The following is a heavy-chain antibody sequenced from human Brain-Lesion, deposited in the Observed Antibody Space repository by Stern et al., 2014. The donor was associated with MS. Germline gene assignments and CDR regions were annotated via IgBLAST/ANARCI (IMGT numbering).Heavy chain of an antibody. D-gene: IGHD1-14*01. CDR3: ARDITGSSAYFAY. CDR1: GFTFDDYA. J-gene: IGHJ4*02. V-gene: IGHV3-9*01. Sequence: VQLLESGGDLVQPGRSLRLSCAAFGFTFDDYAMHWVRQGPGKGLEWVPGISWNSGTIGYADSVKGRFTTSRDNAYSSLYLQMNSLRPEDTALYYCARDITGSSAYFAYWGQGTLVTVSS. CDR2: ISWNSGTI.